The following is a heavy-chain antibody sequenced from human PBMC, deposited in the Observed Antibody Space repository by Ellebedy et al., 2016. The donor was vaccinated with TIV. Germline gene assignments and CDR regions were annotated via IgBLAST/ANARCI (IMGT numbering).Heavy chain of an antibody. D-gene: IGHD3-10*01. Sequence: GGSLRLSXAASGFTFSSYWMTWVRQAPGKGLEWVANIKQDGSEKYNVDSVKGRFTISRDNAKNSLFLQMNSLRAEDTALYYCVTSYVAFGGYWGQGTLVTVSS. CDR1: GFTFSSYW. V-gene: IGHV3-7*01. CDR2: IKQDGSEK. CDR3: VTSYVAFGGY. J-gene: IGHJ4*02.